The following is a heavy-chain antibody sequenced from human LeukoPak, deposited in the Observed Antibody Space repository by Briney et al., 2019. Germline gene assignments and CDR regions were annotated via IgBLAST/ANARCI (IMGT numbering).Heavy chain of an antibody. CDR1: GYTFTSYD. J-gene: IGHJ4*02. D-gene: IGHD3-10*01. CDR3: AREYYYGSGRVYYFDY. V-gene: IGHV1-8*01. Sequence: ASVKVSCKASGYTFTSYDINWVRQATGQGLEWMAWSNPNSGNTGYAQKFQGRVTMTRNNSISTAYMELSSLRSEDTAVYYCAREYYYGSGRVYYFDYWGQGTLVTVSS. CDR2: SNPNSGNT.